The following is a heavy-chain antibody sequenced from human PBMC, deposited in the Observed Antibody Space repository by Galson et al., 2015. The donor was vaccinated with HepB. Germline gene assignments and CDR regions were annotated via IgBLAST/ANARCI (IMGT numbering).Heavy chain of an antibody. V-gene: IGHV1-2*04. Sequence: SVKVSCKASGYTFTGYYMHWVRQAPGQGLEWMGWINPNSGGTNYAQKFQGWVTMTRDTSISTAYMELSRLRSDDTAVYYCAREVTAAAGSLNPFYYYYGMDVWGQGTTVTVSS. CDR2: INPNSGGT. CDR1: GYTFTGYY. J-gene: IGHJ6*02. CDR3: AREVTAAAGSLNPFYYYYGMDV. D-gene: IGHD6-13*01.